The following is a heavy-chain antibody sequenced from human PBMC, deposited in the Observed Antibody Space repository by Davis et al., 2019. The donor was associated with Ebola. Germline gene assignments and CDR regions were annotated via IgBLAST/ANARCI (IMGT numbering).Heavy chain of an antibody. J-gene: IGHJ6*02. D-gene: IGHD3-16*01. CDR1: GFTVSSNY. Sequence: HTGGSLRLSCAASGFTVSSNYMSWVRQAPGKGLVWVSRINSDGSSINYADSVKGRFTISRDNAKNTLYLQMNSLRAEDTAVYYCARAGEKRNGMDVWGQGTTVTVSS. CDR2: INSDGSSI. V-gene: IGHV3-74*01. CDR3: ARAGEKRNGMDV.